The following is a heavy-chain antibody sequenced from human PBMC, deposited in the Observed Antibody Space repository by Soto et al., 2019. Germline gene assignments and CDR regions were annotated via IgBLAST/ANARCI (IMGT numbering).Heavy chain of an antibody. J-gene: IGHJ4*02. Sequence: PGGSLRLSCAASGFIFSSYSMNWVRQAPGKGLEWVSSISSSSTYIYYADSVKGRFTISRDKNSLYLQMNSLRVEDTAVYYCARGGDTSGSWPRYWGQGTLVTVSS. D-gene: IGHD3-22*01. V-gene: IGHV3-21*01. CDR3: ARGGDTSGSWPRY. CDR2: ISSSSTYI. CDR1: GFIFSSYS.